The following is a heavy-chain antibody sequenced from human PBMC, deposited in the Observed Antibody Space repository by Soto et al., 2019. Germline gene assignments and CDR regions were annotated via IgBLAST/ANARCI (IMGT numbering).Heavy chain of an antibody. D-gene: IGHD1-26*01. V-gene: IGHV4-31*03. Sequence: QVQLQESGPGLVKPSQTLSLTCTVSGGSISSGGYYWSWIRQHPGKGLEWIGYIYYSGSTYYNPSLKSRVTISVDTSKSQFSLKLSSVTAAETAVYYCAREGGIVGATAADYWGQGTLVTVSS. CDR2: IYYSGST. J-gene: IGHJ4*02. CDR1: GGSISSGGYY. CDR3: AREGGIVGATAADY.